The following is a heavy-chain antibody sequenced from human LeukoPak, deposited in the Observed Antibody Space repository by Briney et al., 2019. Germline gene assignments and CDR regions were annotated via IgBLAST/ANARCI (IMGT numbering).Heavy chain of an antibody. D-gene: IGHD6-19*01. CDR1: GGSISSYY. CDR2: IYYSGST. CDR3: ARAVAGLEAKMSWFDP. Sequence: SETLSLTCTVSGGSISSYYWSWIRQPPGKGLEGIGYIYYSGSTNYKPSLKSRVTISVDTSKNQFSLKLNSVTAADTAVYYCARAVAGLEAKMSWFDPWGQGTLVTVSS. V-gene: IGHV4-59*01. J-gene: IGHJ5*02.